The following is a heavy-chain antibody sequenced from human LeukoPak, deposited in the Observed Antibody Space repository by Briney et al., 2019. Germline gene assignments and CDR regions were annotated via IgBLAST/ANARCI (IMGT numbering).Heavy chain of an antibody. Sequence: SQTLSLTCTVSGGSISSGGYYWSWIRQHPGRGLEWIGYIYYSGGTYYNPSLKSRVTISVDTSKNQFSLKLSSVTAADTAVYYCARDRQRRFDYWGQGTLVTVSS. CDR1: GGSISSGGYY. V-gene: IGHV4-31*03. J-gene: IGHJ4*02. CDR3: ARDRQRRFDY. CDR2: IYYSGGT.